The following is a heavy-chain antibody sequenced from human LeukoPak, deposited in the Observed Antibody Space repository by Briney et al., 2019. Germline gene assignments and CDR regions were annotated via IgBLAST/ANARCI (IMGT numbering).Heavy chain of an antibody. CDR2: ISGSSGST. CDR1: GFTFSSYA. V-gene: IGHV3-23*01. CDR3: AKQKGYSSGGSCYYSDY. D-gene: IGHD2-15*01. J-gene: IGHJ4*02. Sequence: GGSLRLSCAASGFTFSSYAMSWVRQAPGKGLERVSAISGSSGSTYYADSVKGRFTISRDNSKNTLYLQMNSLRAEDTARYYCAKQKGYSSGGSCYYSDYWGQGTLVTVSS.